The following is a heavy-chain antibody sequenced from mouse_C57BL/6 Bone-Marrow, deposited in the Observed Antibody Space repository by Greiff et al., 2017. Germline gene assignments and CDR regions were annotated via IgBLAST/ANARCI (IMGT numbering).Heavy chain of an antibody. D-gene: IGHD2-2*01. CDR2: IYPGSGST. V-gene: IGHV1-55*01. Sequence: QVQLKQSGAELVKPGASVKMSCKASGYTFTSYWITWVKQRPGQGLEWIGDIYPGSGSTNYTEKFKSKATLTVDTSSSTAYMQLSSLTSEDSAVYYCASPLSTMVTTRGFAYWGQGTLVTVSA. CDR3: ASPLSTMVTTRGFAY. J-gene: IGHJ3*01. CDR1: GYTFTSYW.